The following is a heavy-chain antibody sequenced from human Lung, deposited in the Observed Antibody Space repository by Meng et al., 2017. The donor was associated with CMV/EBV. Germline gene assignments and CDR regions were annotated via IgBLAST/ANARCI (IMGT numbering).Heavy chain of an antibody. Sequence: SETLSLTCAISGDSVSSNSATWNWIRQSPSRGLEWLGRTYYKSKWNHDYAVSVKSRISFNPDTSKNPFSLQLSSVTPEDTAVYYCARVFGDITGYVFDYSGQGTLVTVSS. V-gene: IGHV6-1*01. CDR2: TYYKSKWNH. CDR1: GDSVSSNSAT. J-gene: IGHJ4*02. D-gene: IGHD3-22*01. CDR3: ARVFGDITGYVFDY.